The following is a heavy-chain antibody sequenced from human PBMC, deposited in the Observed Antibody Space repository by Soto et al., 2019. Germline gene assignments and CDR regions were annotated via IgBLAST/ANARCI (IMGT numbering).Heavy chain of an antibody. Sequence: QVQLQESGPGLVTPSETLSLTCTVSGASITRDHWNWIRQPPGKGLEWIGEYSGSTNYNPSLKSRGTIWVDTSKNQFSLKLSSVTAADTAVYFCATYTSGGGGRGYWGQGTLVTVSS. V-gene: IGHV4-59*08. CDR1: GASITRDH. CDR3: ATYTSGGGGRGY. CDR2: EYSGST. J-gene: IGHJ4*02. D-gene: IGHD6-19*01.